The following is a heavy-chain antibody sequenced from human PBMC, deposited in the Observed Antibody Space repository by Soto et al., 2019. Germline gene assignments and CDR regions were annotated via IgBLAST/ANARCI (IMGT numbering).Heavy chain of an antibody. CDR2: ISAYNGNT. J-gene: IGHJ4*02. V-gene: IGHV1-18*01. CDR3: ARDTSGYSGYEEVDY. Sequence: ASVKVSCKASGYTFTSYGISWVRQAPGQGLEWMGWISAYNGNTNYAQKLQGRVTMTTDTSTSTAYMELRSLRSDDTAVYYCARDTSGYSGYEEVDYWGQGTLVTVSS. CDR1: GYTFTSYG. D-gene: IGHD5-12*01.